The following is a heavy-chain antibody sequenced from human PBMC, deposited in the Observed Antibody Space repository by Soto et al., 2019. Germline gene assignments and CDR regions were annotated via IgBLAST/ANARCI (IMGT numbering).Heavy chain of an antibody. D-gene: IGHD6-19*01. CDR3: AKTANGWFSAFDI. Sequence: EVQLLESGGGLVQPGGSLRLSCAASGFTFSSYAMSWVRQAPGKGLEWVSAISGSGGTTYYAVSVKGRFPFSRDNSQNTLYLQMNRLRAEDTAVYYCAKTANGWFSAFDIWGHGTMVTVSS. J-gene: IGHJ3*02. V-gene: IGHV3-23*01. CDR1: GFTFSSYA. CDR2: ISGSGGTT.